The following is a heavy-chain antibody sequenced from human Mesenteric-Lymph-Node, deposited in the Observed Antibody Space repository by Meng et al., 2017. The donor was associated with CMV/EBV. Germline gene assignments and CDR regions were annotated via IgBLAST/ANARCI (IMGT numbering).Heavy chain of an antibody. V-gene: IGHV3-30*02. CDR3: AKDSDDFWCTSFDH. D-gene: IGHD3/OR15-3a*01. CDR1: GFTFSSYW. J-gene: IGHJ4*02. CDR2: IRYDTSKE. Sequence: GGSLRLSCAASGFTFSSYWMSWVRQAPGKGLEWVAFIRYDTSKEYYGDSVKGRFTISRDNSKNTLYLQMNSLRAEDTAVYYCAKDSDDFWCTSFDHWGQGTLVTVSS.